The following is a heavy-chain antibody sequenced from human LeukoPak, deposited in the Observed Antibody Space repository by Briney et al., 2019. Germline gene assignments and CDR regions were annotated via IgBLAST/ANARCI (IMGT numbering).Heavy chain of an antibody. CDR2: IYYSGST. CDR3: AGTYCSSTSCYTGVVDYYYGMDV. V-gene: IGHV4-59*01. D-gene: IGHD2-2*02. CDR1: GGSISSYY. J-gene: IGHJ6*02. Sequence: TSETLSLTCTVSGGSISSYYWSWIRQPPGKGLEWIGYIYYSGSTNYNPSLKSRVTISVDTSKNQFSLKLSSVTAADTAVYYCAGTYCSSTSCYTGVVDYYYGMDVWGQGTTVTVSS.